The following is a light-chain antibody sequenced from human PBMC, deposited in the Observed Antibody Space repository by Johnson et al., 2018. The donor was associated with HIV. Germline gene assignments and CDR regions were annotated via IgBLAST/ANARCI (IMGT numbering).Light chain of an antibody. V-gene: IGLV1-51*02. CDR2: ENN. CDR3: GTWDSSLSAGRYV. J-gene: IGLJ1*01. CDR1: SSNIGNNF. Sequence: QSVLTQPPSVSAAPGQKVTISCSGSSSNIGNNFVSWYQHLPGTAPKLLIYENNERPSGIPDLFSGSKSGASATLGITGLQTGDEGDYYCGTWDSSLSAGRYVFGTGTKVTVL.